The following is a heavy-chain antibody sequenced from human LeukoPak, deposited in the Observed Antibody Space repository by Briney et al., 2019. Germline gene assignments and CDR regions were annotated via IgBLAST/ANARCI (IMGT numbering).Heavy chain of an antibody. J-gene: IGHJ4*02. V-gene: IGHV3-48*02. Sequence: GGSLRLSCAASGFIFSRYSMNWARQAPGKGLEWVSYIGSSSSTIHHADSVKGRFTISRDNAKNSLYLQMNSLRDEDTAVYYCAREAVAGNYFDNWGQGTLVTVSS. CDR3: AREAVAGNYFDN. CDR2: IGSSSSTI. D-gene: IGHD6-19*01. CDR1: GFIFSRYS.